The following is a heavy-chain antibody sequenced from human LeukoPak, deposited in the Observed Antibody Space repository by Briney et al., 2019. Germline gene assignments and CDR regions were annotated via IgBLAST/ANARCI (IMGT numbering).Heavy chain of an antibody. CDR3: ASQDY. Sequence: PGGSLRLSCAARGFTYSGFEMHWVRQAPGKGREWVSYISSSGSAKYSADSVKSRFTIYRDNTKSSLYLQMNSLRDEHTAVYYCASQDYWGQGTLVTVSS. CDR2: ISSSGSAK. J-gene: IGHJ4*02. V-gene: IGHV3-48*03. CDR1: GFTYSGFE.